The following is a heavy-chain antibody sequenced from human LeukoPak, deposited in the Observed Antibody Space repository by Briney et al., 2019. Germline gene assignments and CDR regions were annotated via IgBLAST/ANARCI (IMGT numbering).Heavy chain of an antibody. D-gene: IGHD6-19*01. Sequence: SETLSLTCNISGASIRSSFWGWIRQPPGKGLEWIGNIFDNENIDYNPSLRSRVTIAVDMSKNQVSLKLASVTAADTATYYCARYKNGWEWFDPWGQGSLITVSS. V-gene: IGHV4-59*08. CDR1: GASIRSSF. CDR3: ARYKNGWEWFDP. J-gene: IGHJ5*02. CDR2: IFDNENI.